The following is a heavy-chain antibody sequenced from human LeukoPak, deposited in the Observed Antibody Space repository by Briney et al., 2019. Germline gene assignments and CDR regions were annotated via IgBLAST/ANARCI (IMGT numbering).Heavy chain of an antibody. CDR3: AREFWNYRSGSLQAFDI. CDR1: GGSISSGNYY. V-gene: IGHV4-61*02. CDR2: IYTSGST. D-gene: IGHD3-10*01. J-gene: IGHJ3*02. Sequence: SQTLSLTRTVSGGSISSGNYYWSWIRQPAGKGLEWIGRIYTSGSTKYNPSLKSRVTISVDTSKNQFSLGLSSVTAADTAVYYCAREFWNYRSGSLQAFDIWGQGTMVTVSS.